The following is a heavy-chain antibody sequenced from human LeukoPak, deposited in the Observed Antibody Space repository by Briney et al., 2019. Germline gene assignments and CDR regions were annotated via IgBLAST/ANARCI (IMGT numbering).Heavy chain of an antibody. V-gene: IGHV4-4*02. CDR2: IYLYGTT. D-gene: IGHD3-3*01. J-gene: IGHJ6*03. Sequence: SETLSLTCSVSIGSISSSKWWSWVRQSPVKGLEWIGEIYLYGTTNYNPSFTSRVTISVDTSKNQFSLKLSSVTAADTAVYYCARLGDFWSGYYKAPEDYYYYMDVWGKGTTVTVSS. CDR1: IGSISSSKW. CDR3: ARLGDFWSGYYKAPEDYYYYMDV.